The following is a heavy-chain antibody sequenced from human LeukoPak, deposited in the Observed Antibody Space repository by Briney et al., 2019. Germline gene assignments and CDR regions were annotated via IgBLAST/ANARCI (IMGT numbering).Heavy chain of an antibody. D-gene: IGHD2-15*01. CDR1: GFTFGKYW. Sequence: PGGSLRLSCVASGFTFGKYWMTWVRQAPGKGLEWVANIKQDGSTKYYVDSVKGRFTISRDNSKNTLYLQMNSLRAEDTAVYYCAKLGGSGLYLDYWGQGTLVTVSS. J-gene: IGHJ4*02. CDR2: IKQDGSTK. CDR3: AKLGGSGLYLDY. V-gene: IGHV3-7*01.